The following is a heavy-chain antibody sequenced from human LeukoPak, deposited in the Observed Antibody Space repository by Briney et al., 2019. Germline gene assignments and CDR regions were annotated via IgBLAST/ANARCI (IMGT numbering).Heavy chain of an antibody. CDR3: ARHEYSGSYYGLSWFDP. CDR2: INHSGST. V-gene: IGHV4-34*01. Sequence: KTSETLSLTCAVYGGFFSGYYWSWLRQPPGKGLEWIGEINHSGSTNYNPSLKSRVTISVDTSKNQFSLKLSSVTAADTGVYYCARHEYSGSYYGLSWFDPWGQGTLVTVSS. D-gene: IGHD1-26*01. J-gene: IGHJ5*02. CDR1: GGFFSGYY.